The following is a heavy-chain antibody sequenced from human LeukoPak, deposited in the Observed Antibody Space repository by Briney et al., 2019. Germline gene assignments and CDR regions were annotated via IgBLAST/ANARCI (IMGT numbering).Heavy chain of an antibody. J-gene: IGHJ4*02. D-gene: IGHD3-22*01. CDR3: AKLVVLITNGDY. CDR2: ISGTGGRT. CDR1: GFTFSSYA. Sequence: GASLRLSCAASGFTFSSYAMSWVRQAPGKGLEWVSAISGTGGRTYYADSVKGRFTISRDNSKNTLYLQMNSLRAEDTAVYYCAKLVVLITNGDYWGQGTLVTVSS. V-gene: IGHV3-23*01.